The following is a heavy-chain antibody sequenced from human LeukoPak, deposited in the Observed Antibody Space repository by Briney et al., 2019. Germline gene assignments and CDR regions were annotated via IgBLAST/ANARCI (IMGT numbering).Heavy chain of an antibody. D-gene: IGHD6-25*01. CDR2: ISGDGGIT. J-gene: IGHJ2*01. V-gene: IGHV3-43*02. CDR3: AKVWPSGWYFDL. CDR1: GFTFDDYA. Sequence: GGSLRLSCAASGFTFDDYAIHWVRQAPGKGLEWVSLISGDGGITYYAGSVKGRFTISRDNSRNSLYLQMNSLRIEDTALYYCAKVWPSGWYFDLWGRAPWSLSPQ.